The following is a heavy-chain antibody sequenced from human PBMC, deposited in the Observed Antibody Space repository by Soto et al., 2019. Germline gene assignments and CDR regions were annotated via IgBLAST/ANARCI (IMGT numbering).Heavy chain of an antibody. Sequence: QVQLVQSGAEVKKPGASVKVSCKASGYSFTSFALTWVRQAPGQGLEWMGWISAYNGNTNYAQRLQGRVTMTTDTSTTTAYMDLRSLRSDDTAVYDCAGDWGAIASRELDSWGQGTLVTVSS. V-gene: IGHV1-18*01. D-gene: IGHD2-21*01. CDR1: GYSFTSFA. J-gene: IGHJ4*02. CDR3: AGDWGAIASRELDS. CDR2: ISAYNGNT.